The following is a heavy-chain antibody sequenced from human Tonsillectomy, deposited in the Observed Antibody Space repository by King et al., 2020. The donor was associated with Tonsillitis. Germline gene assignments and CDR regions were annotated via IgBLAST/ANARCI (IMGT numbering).Heavy chain of an antibody. CDR2: IWYDGNNK. J-gene: IGHJ4*02. CDR3: ARDAIGYCAGDCFWDY. D-gene: IGHD2-21*02. Sequence: VQLVESGGGVVQPGRSLRLSCAASGFTFSNYGIHWVRQAPGKGLEWVAVIWYDGNNKYYADSVKGRFTISRDNSKNTLYLQMNSLGSEDTAVYYCARDAIGYCAGDCFWDYWGQGTLVTVSS. CDR1: GFTFSNYG. V-gene: IGHV3-33*01.